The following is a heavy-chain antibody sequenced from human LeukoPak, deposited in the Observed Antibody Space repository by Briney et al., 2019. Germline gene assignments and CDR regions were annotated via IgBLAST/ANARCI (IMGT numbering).Heavy chain of an antibody. J-gene: IGHJ4*02. CDR3: AKDQTWAAASYYFDY. Sequence: GGSLRLSCAASTFTFSSYGMHWVRQAPGKGLEWVAVLSYNGKDRYYADSVKGRFTISRDNSKNTLYLQMNSLRTEDTAVYYCAKDQTWAAASYYFDYWGQGTLVTVSS. CDR2: LSYNGKDR. CDR1: TFTFSSYG. V-gene: IGHV3-30*18. D-gene: IGHD6-13*01.